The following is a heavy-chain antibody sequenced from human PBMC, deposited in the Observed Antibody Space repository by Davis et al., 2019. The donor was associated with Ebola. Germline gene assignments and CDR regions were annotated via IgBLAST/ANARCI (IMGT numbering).Heavy chain of an antibody. J-gene: IGHJ6*02. CDR1: GFPFGTYG. CDR2: ISSSDTK. Sequence: GESLKISCSASGFPFGTYGINWVRQAPGKGLEWVSHISSSDTKYYADSVKGRFTISRDNGKNSLYLQMNSLRDEDTAVYYCARNGYNWKKGGYYYGMDVWGQGTTVTVSS. D-gene: IGHD1-20*01. CDR3: ARNGYNWKKGGYYYGMDV. V-gene: IGHV3-48*02.